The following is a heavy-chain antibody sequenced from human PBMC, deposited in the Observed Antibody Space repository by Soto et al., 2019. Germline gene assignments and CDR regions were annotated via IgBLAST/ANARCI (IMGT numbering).Heavy chain of an antibody. D-gene: IGHD1-26*01. Sequence: AASVKVSCKVSGYTLTELSMHWVRQAPGKGLEWMGGFDPEDGETIYAQKFQGRVTMTEDTSTVTAYMELSSLRSEDTAVYYCATLVGATPYYFDYWGQGTLVTVSS. CDR2: FDPEDGET. CDR1: GYTLTELS. CDR3: ATLVGATPYYFDY. V-gene: IGHV1-24*01. J-gene: IGHJ4*02.